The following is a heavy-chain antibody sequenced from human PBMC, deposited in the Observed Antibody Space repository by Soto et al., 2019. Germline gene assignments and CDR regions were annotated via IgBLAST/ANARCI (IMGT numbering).Heavy chain of an antibody. V-gene: IGHV3-30*19. Sequence: QVQLVESGGGVVQPGRSLRLSCAASGFIFSNYGMHWVRQAPGKGLEWVAVISYDGSNKYYADSVKGRFTISRDNSKNTLYLQMNSRRAEDTAVYYCARDEYDSSGRTRRDRWFAPWGQGTLVTVSS. D-gene: IGHD3-22*01. CDR3: ARDEYDSSGRTRRDRWFAP. CDR1: GFIFSNYG. CDR2: ISYDGSNK. J-gene: IGHJ5*02.